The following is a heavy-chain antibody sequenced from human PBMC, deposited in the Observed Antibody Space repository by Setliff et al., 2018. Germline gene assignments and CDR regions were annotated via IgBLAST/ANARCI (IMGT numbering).Heavy chain of an antibody. CDR1: GGSFSGYY. D-gene: IGHD2-2*03. V-gene: IGHV4-34*01. CDR2: INHSGST. Sequence: LSLTCAVYGGSFSGYYWSWIRQPPGKGLEWIGEINHSGSTNYNPSLKSRVNISVDKSKNQFSLRLSSVTAADTAVYYCAMDQGVVWGKGTTVTVSS. CDR3: AMDQGVV. J-gene: IGHJ6*04.